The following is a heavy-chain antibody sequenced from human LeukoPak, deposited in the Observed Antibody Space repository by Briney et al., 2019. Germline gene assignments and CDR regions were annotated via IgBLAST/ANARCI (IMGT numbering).Heavy chain of an antibody. J-gene: IGHJ6*02. V-gene: IGHV4-4*02. D-gene: IGHD4-11*01. CDR3: ARGATTPSYYYYYGMDV. CDR1: GGSISSSNW. Sequence: SGTLSLTCAVSGGSISSSNWWSWVRQPPGKGLEWIGEIYHSGSTNYNPSLKSRVTISVDKSKNQFSLKLSSVTAADTAVYYCARGATTPSYYYYYGMDVWGQGTTVTVSS. CDR2: IYHSGST.